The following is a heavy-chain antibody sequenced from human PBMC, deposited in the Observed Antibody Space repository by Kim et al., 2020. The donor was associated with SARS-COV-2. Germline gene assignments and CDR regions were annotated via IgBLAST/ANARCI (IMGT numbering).Heavy chain of an antibody. V-gene: IGHV3-30-3*01. CDR3: ARDRSQDTAMVD. D-gene: IGHD5-18*01. CDR2: ISYDGSNK. Sequence: GGSLRLSCAASGFTFSSYAMHWVRQAPGKGLEWVAVISYDGSNKYYADSVKGRFTISRDNSKNTLYLQMNSLRAEDTAVYYCARDRSQDTAMVDWGQGTLVTVSS. CDR1: GFTFSSYA. J-gene: IGHJ4*02.